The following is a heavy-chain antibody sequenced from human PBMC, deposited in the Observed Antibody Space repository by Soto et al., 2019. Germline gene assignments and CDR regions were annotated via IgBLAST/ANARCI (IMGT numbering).Heavy chain of an antibody. J-gene: IGHJ4*02. D-gene: IGHD3-22*01. CDR2: GE. V-gene: IGHV2-5*01. CDR3: TLRDDSSRGPIY. Sequence: QITLKAPGPTLVKSTQTLTLTCTVSGFSLSTRRKTLGWLRQPPGEAPEWLALGEQYSPSLQSRLTFTKDTAKNQVVLTMTDMDPVDTATYDWTLRDDSSRGPIYGGQGGPDTVSS. CDR1: GFSLSTRRKT.